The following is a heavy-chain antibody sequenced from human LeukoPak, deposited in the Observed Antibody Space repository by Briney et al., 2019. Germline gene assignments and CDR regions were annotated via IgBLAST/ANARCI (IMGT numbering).Heavy chain of an antibody. V-gene: IGHV3-64*01. J-gene: IGHJ6*02. CDR3: AGGHGDYALEGYGMDV. CDR1: GFTFSSYA. Sequence: PGGSLRLSCAASGFTFSSYAMHWVRQAPGKGLEYVSAISSNGGSTYYANSVKGRFTISRDNSKNTLYLQMGSLRAEDMAVYYCAGGHGDYALEGYGMDVWGQGTTVTVSS. CDR2: ISSNGGST. D-gene: IGHD4-17*01.